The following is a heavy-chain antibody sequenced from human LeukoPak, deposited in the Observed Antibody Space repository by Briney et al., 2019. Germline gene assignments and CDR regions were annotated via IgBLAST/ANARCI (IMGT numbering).Heavy chain of an antibody. V-gene: IGHV3-30*02. D-gene: IGHD3-10*01. CDR1: GFTFSSYG. CDR3: AKPQGRGVTRKIPPDY. CDR2: IRYDGSNI. J-gene: IGHJ4*02. Sequence: PGGSLRLSCAASGFTFSSYGMHWVRQAPGKGLEWVAFIRYDGSNIYYADSVKGRFTISRDNSKNTLYLQMNSLRGEDTAVFYCAKPQGRGVTRKIPPDYWGQGTLVTVSS.